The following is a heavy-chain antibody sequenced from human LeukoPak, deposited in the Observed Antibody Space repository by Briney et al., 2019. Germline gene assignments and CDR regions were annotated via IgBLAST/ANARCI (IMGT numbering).Heavy chain of an antibody. J-gene: IGHJ4*02. D-gene: IGHD5-18*01. V-gene: IGHV1-2*02. Sequence: ASVKVSCKASGYTFTGYYMHWVRQAPGQGLEWMGWINPNSGGTNYAQKFQGRVTMTRDTSISTAYMELSRLRSDDTAVYYCARVGIQLALYPLPFDYWGQGTLVTVSS. CDR3: ARVGIQLALYPLPFDY. CDR1: GYTFTGYY. CDR2: INPNSGGT.